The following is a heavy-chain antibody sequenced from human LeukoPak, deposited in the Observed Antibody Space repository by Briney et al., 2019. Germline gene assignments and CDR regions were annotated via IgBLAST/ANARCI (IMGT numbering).Heavy chain of an antibody. D-gene: IGHD1-26*01. Sequence: GASVKVSCKTSGYTFSSYYMHWVRQAPGQGLEWRGIINPTDASTNYEQMFQGRVTVTRDTSTSTVYMELSSLGSEDTAVYYCARGPYSGGNVAYFQYWGQGTLVTVSS. CDR1: GYTFSSYY. V-gene: IGHV1-46*01. CDR2: INPTDAST. J-gene: IGHJ1*01. CDR3: ARGPYSGGNVAYFQY.